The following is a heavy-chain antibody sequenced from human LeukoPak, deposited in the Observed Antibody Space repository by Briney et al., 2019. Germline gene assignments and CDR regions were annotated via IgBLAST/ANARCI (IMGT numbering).Heavy chain of an antibody. V-gene: IGHV1-69*04. J-gene: IGHJ4*02. CDR2: IIPILGIA. CDR3: ARAAQSRMVVTAAFDY. Sequence: SVKVSCKASGYTFTSYGISWVRQAPGQGLEWMGRIIPILGIANYAQKFQGRVTITADKSTSTAYMELSSLRSEDTAVYYCARAAQSRMVVTAAFDYWGQGTLVTVSS. CDR1: GYTFTSYG. D-gene: IGHD2-21*02.